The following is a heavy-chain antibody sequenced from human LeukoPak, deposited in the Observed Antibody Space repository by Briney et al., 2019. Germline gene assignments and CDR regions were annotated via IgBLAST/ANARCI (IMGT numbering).Heavy chain of an antibody. CDR1: GFTFSSYE. Sequence: GGSLRLSCAASGFTFSSYEMNWVRQAPGKGLEWVSYISSSGSTIYYADSVKGRFTISRDNAKNSLYLQMNSLRASDTAVYYCARELNGAFDPWGQGTLVTVSS. V-gene: IGHV3-48*03. CDR2: ISSSGSTI. CDR3: ARELNGAFDP. J-gene: IGHJ5*02. D-gene: IGHD1-1*01.